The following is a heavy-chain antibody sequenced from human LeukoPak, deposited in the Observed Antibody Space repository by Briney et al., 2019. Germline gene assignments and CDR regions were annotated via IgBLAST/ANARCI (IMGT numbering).Heavy chain of an antibody. Sequence: GGSLRLSCAASGFTFSSYGMHWVRQAPGKGLEWVAFIRYDGSNKYYADSVKGRFTISRDNSKNTLYLQMNSLRAEDTAVYYCAKDYYYYDSSGYLDYWGQGTLVAVSS. J-gene: IGHJ4*02. D-gene: IGHD3-22*01. CDR2: IRYDGSNK. CDR3: AKDYYYYDSSGYLDY. V-gene: IGHV3-30*02. CDR1: GFTFSSYG.